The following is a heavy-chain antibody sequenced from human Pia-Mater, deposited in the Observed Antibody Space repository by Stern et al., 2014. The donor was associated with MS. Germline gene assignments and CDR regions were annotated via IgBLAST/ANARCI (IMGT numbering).Heavy chain of an antibody. V-gene: IGHV3-15*01. CDR2: IKSKTDGGTT. CDR3: TTDPLPTIVVVVAATGYFDL. J-gene: IGHJ2*01. CDR1: GFTFSNAW. D-gene: IGHD2-15*01. Sequence: EVQLVESGGGLVKPGGSLRLSCAASGFTFSNAWMSWVRQAPGKGLEWVGRIKSKTDGGTTDYAAPVKGSFTIPRDDSKKPLNLQRNSLKPEDTAVYYCTTDPLPTIVVVVAATGYFDLWGRGTLVTVSS.